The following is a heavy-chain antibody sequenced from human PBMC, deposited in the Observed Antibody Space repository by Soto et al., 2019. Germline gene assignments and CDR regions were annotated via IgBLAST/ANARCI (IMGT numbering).Heavy chain of an antibody. V-gene: IGHV3-66*01. CDR2: FNNGGNT. Sequence: PGGSLRLSCAASGFTVSSKYMSWVRQPPGKGPEWVALFNNGGNTYYAESVKGRFTISRDSSKNTLDLQLNSLRAEDTAVYYCAIGEQLCLYGAGSYYYFGMDVWGQGTTVTVSS. CDR1: GFTVSSKY. J-gene: IGHJ6*02. CDR3: AIGEQLCLYGAGSYYYFGMDV. D-gene: IGHD3-16*01.